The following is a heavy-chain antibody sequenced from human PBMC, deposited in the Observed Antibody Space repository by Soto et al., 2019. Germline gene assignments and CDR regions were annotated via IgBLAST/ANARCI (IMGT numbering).Heavy chain of an antibody. CDR3: ARGKLGGYSSSWYWFDP. CDR1: GFTFSDYY. D-gene: IGHD6-13*01. Sequence: GGSLRLSCAASGFTFSDYYTSWIRQAPGKGLEWVSYISSSSSYTNYADSVKGRFTISRDNAKNSLYLQMNSLRAEDTAVYYCARGKLGGYSSSWYWFDPWGQGTMVTVYS. J-gene: IGHJ5*02. CDR2: ISSSSSYT. V-gene: IGHV3-11*06.